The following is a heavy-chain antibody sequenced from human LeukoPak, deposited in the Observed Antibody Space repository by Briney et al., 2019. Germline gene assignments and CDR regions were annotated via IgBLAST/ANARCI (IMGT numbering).Heavy chain of an antibody. Sequence: SETLSLTCTVSGGSISSFYWSWIRQPPGKGLEWIGYAYHGGSTTYSPSLKSRVTTSVDTSKNQFSLKLRPVTAADTAVYYCARGDSNYAFDIWGQGTTVTVSS. CDR1: GGSISSFY. D-gene: IGHD3-22*01. J-gene: IGHJ3*02. CDR2: AYHGGST. CDR3: ARGDSNYAFDI. V-gene: IGHV4-59*01.